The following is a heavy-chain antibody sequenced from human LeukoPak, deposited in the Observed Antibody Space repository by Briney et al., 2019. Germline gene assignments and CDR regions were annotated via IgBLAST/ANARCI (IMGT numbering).Heavy chain of an antibody. CDR1: GYTFTGYY. V-gene: IGHV1-2*02. D-gene: IGHD5-18*01. Sequence: GASVKVSCKASGYTFTGYYMHWVRQAPGQGLEWMGWINPNSGGTNYAQKFQGRVTMTRDTSISTAYMELSRLRSDDTAVYYCAREGEDTAMVLRAFDIWGQGTMVTVSS. CDR2: INPNSGGT. J-gene: IGHJ3*02. CDR3: AREGEDTAMVLRAFDI.